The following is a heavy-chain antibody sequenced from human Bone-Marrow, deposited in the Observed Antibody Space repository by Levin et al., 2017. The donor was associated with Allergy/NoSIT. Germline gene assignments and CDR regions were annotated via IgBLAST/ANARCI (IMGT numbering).Heavy chain of an antibody. Sequence: PGGSLRLSCAASGFTFSSYAMSWVRQAPGKGLEWVSAISGSGGSTYYADSVKGRFTISRDNSKNTLYLQMNSLRAEDTAVYYCAKDLRPLTTVTTSGAFDIWGQGTMVTVSS. J-gene: IGHJ3*02. CDR3: AKDLRPLTTVTTSGAFDI. CDR2: ISGSGGST. CDR1: GFTFSSYA. D-gene: IGHD4-11*01. V-gene: IGHV3-23*01.